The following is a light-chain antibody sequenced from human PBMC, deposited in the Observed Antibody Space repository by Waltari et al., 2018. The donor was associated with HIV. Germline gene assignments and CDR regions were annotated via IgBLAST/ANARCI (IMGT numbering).Light chain of an antibody. CDR1: SVGSKT. J-gene: IGLJ2*01. Sequence: SYVLTQPPSVSVAPGQTAMITCGGNSVGSKTVHWYQQKPGPAPVLVVYDDRDRPSGIPERFSGSNSANSATLTISRVEDGDEADYYCQVYDGNSVIFAGGTKLTVL. V-gene: IGLV3-21*02. CDR3: QVYDGNSVI. CDR2: DDR.